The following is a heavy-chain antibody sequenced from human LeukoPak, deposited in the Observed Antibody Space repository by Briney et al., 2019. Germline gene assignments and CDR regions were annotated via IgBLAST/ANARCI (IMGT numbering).Heavy chain of an antibody. V-gene: IGHV4-59*01. CDR3: ARGVIDCSSTSCYDHFDY. J-gene: IGHJ4*02. Sequence: LETLSLTCTVSGGSISSYYWSWIRQPPGKGLEWIGYIYYSGSTNYNPSLKSRVTISVDTSKNQFSLKLSSVTAADTAVYYCARGVIDCSSTSCYDHFDYWGQGTLVTVSS. CDR1: GGSISSYY. D-gene: IGHD2-2*01. CDR2: IYYSGST.